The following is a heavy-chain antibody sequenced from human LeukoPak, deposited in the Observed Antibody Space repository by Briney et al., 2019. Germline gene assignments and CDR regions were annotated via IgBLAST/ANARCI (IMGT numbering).Heavy chain of an antibody. CDR2: INHSGST. CDR3: ASERRDSSTIDY. CDR1: GGSFSGYY. J-gene: IGHJ4*02. D-gene: IGHD6-13*01. V-gene: IGHV4-34*01. Sequence: TASETLSLTCAVYGGSFSGYYWSWIRQPPGKGLEWIGEINHSGSTNYNPSLKSRVTISVDTSKNQFSLKLSSVTAADTAVYHCASERRDSSTIDYWGQGTLGTVSS.